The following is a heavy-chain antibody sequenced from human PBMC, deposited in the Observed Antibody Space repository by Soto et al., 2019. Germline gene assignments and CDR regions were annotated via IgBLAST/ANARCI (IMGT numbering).Heavy chain of an antibody. CDR2: IVPIVDTS. CDR3: VRVVAIPGYPDN. CDR1: GGTFSSYA. V-gene: IGHV1-69*13. J-gene: IGHJ4*03. D-gene: IGHD2-15*01. Sequence: ASVKVSCKTSGGTFSSYAISWVRQAPGQGLEWMGGIVPIVDTSTYAQKFQGRVTITADESTSTAYMELSSLRSDDTAIYYCVRVVAIPGYPDNWG.